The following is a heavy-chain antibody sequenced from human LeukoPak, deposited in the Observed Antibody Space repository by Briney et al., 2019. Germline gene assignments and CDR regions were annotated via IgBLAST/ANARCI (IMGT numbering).Heavy chain of an antibody. CDR1: GLSVSTTN. CDR2: IYSGSDT. Sequence: GGSLSLSCAVSGLSVSTTNMGWIRQSPEKGLEWVSLIYSGSDTYYIDSVKGRFTVSTDNSKNMLYLQMNSLRAEDTAVYYCAKVFHGSNWSPFEYWGQGILVTVSA. V-gene: IGHV3-53*01. CDR3: AKVFHGSNWSPFEY. J-gene: IGHJ4*02. D-gene: IGHD6-13*01.